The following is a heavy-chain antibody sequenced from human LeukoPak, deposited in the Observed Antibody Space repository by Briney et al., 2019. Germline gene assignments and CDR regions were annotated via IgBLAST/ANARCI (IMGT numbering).Heavy chain of an antibody. CDR3: ARLYCSSTSCYGGPYYYYYYGLDV. V-gene: IGHV4-59*01. CDR1: GGSISSYY. CDR2: VYYSGST. D-gene: IGHD2-2*01. Sequence: PSETLSLTCTVSGGSISSYYWSWIRQPPGKGLEWIGYVYYSGSTNYNPSLKSRVTISVDTSKNQFSLKLSSVTAAVTAVYYCARLYCSSTSCYGGPYYYYYYGLDVWGQGATVTVSS. J-gene: IGHJ6*02.